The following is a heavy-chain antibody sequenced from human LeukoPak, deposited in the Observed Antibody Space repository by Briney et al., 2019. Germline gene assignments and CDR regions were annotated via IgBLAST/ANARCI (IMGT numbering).Heavy chain of an antibody. D-gene: IGHD5-24*01. CDR2: ISGSGGST. Sequence: WGSLRLSCAASGFTFSNYAMSWVRQAPGKGLEWVSGISGSGGSTYYAGSVKGRFTISRDNSKNTLYLQMNGLRAEDTAVYYCAKGGRAEMATTHFDYWGQGTLVTVSS. V-gene: IGHV3-23*01. CDR3: AKGGRAEMATTHFDY. J-gene: IGHJ4*02. CDR1: GFTFSNYA.